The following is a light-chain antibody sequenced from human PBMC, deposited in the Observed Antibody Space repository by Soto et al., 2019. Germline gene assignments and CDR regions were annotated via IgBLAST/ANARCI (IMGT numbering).Light chain of an antibody. V-gene: IGLV2-11*01. CDR2: DVN. CDR1: TSDVGGSDY. J-gene: IGLJ1*01. Sequence: QSALTQPRSVSGSPGQSVTISCTGATSDVGGSDYVSWYQHHPGKAPELMLYDVNKRPSGVPDRFSGSKSGTTAALTISGLQTEDEADYYCSSYTSSSTLYVFGTGTKLTVL. CDR3: SSYTSSSTLYV.